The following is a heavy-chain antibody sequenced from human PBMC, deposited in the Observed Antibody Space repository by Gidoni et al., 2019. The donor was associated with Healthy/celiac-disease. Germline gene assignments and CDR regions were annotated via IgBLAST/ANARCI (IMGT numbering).Heavy chain of an antibody. Sequence: QVHLQESGPGLVKPSETLSLTCTVSGGSISSYYWSWIRQPPGKGLEWIGYIYYSGSTNYNPSLKSRVTISVDTSKNQFSLKLSSVTAADTAVYYCASLGTTVTTSDYWGQGTLVTVSS. V-gene: IGHV4-59*01. CDR2: IYYSGST. J-gene: IGHJ4*02. CDR1: GGSISSYY. D-gene: IGHD4-17*01. CDR3: ASLGTTVTTSDY.